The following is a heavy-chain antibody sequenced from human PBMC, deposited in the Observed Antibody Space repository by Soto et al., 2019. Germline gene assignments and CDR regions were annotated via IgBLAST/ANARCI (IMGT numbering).Heavy chain of an antibody. Sequence: GGSLRLSCAASGFTFSGYAMSWVRQAPGKGLEWVSGISGSGGSTYYADSVKGRFSISRDNSKNTIYLHTHSLRAEDTAIYFCAKLGDYDFWSATEINAFDIWGQGTMVTVSS. CDR2: ISGSGGST. J-gene: IGHJ3*02. D-gene: IGHD3-3*01. V-gene: IGHV3-23*01. CDR3: AKLGDYDFWSATEINAFDI. CDR1: GFTFSGYA.